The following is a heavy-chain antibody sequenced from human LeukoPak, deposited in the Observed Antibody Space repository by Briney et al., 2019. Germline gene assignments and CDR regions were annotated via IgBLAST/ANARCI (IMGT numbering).Heavy chain of an antibody. D-gene: IGHD5-18*01. J-gene: IGHJ3*02. CDR2: IIPIFGTA. CDR1: GGTFSSYA. V-gene: IGHV1-69*13. Sequence: GASVKVSCKASGGTFSSYAISWVRQAPGQGLEWMGGIIPIFGTANYAQKFQGRVTITADESTSTAYMELSSLRSEDTAVYYCARSHTANSRDAFDIWGQGTMVTVSS. CDR3: ARSHTANSRDAFDI.